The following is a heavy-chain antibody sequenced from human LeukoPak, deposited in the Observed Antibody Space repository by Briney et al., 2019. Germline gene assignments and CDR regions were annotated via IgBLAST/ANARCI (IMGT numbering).Heavy chain of an antibody. D-gene: IGHD5-18*01. Sequence: PSETLSLTCTVSGGSISSYYWSWIRQPPGKGLEWIGYIYYSGSTNYNPSLKSRVTISVDTSKNQFSLKLSSVTAADTAVYYCARTDTGLFVYWGQGTLVTVSS. V-gene: IGHV4-59*01. CDR2: IYYSGST. J-gene: IGHJ4*02. CDR1: GGSISSYY. CDR3: ARTDTGLFVY.